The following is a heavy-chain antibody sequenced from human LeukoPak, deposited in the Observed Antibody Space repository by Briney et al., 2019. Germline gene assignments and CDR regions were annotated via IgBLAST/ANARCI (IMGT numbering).Heavy chain of an antibody. J-gene: IGHJ3*02. Sequence: GGSLRLSCAASGFTFSSYAMSWVRQAPGKGLDWVSGISGSGGTTYYADSVKGRFTISRDNAKNTLYLQMNSLRAEDTAVYYCASGNSHAFDIWGQGTMVTVSS. CDR2: ISGSGGTT. CDR1: GFTFSSYA. D-gene: IGHD6-25*01. CDR3: ASGNSHAFDI. V-gene: IGHV3-23*01.